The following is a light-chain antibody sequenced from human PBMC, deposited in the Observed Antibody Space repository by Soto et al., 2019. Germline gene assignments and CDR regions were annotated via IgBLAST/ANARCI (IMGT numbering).Light chain of an antibody. J-gene: IGKJ5*01. CDR2: AAS. V-gene: IGKV1-39*01. Sequence: DIQRTRSPSAVSASVEDRVIITCRASQSISSYLNWYQQKPGKAPKLLIYAASSLQSGVPSRFSGSGSGTDFTLTISSLQPEDFATYYCQQSYSTPITFGQGTRLEIK. CDR1: QSISSY. CDR3: QQSYSTPIT.